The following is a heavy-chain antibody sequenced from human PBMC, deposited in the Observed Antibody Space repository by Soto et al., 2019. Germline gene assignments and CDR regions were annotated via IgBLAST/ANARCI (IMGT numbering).Heavy chain of an antibody. J-gene: IGHJ6*02. Sequence: GESLKISCKGSGYSFSTYWIGWVRQMPGKGLEWIGVIYPGDSETRYSPSFQGQITISADKSISTDYLQWSSLKASDTAMYYCARSNLYSSSWYYSYYGMDVWGQGTTVTVSS. CDR1: GYSFSTYW. V-gene: IGHV5-51*01. CDR2: IYPGDSET. CDR3: ARSNLYSSSWYYSYYGMDV. D-gene: IGHD6-13*01.